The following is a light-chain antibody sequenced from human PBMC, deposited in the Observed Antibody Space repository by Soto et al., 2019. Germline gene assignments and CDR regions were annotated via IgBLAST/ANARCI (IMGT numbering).Light chain of an antibody. CDR1: QSFSSAN. J-gene: IGKJ4*01. V-gene: IGKV3-11*01. CDR3: QQRSNWPPT. CDR2: DAS. Sequence: DIGMTQSPATLSVYPGERATLSCRASQSFSSANFAWYQQKPGQAPRLLIYDASNRATGIPARFSGSGSGTDFTLTISSLEPEDFAVYYCQQRSNWPPTFGGGTKVDIK.